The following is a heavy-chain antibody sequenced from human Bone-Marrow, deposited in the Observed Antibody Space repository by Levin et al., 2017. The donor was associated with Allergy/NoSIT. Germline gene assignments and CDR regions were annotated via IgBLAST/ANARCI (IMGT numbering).Heavy chain of an antibody. Sequence: GESLKISCAASGFTFSSYDMHWVRQATGKGLEWVSAIGTAGDTYYPGSVKGRFTISRENAKNSLYLQMNSLRAGDTAVYYCARDRAGGTKNYGMDVWGQGTTVTVSS. CDR3: ARDRAGGTKNYGMDV. D-gene: IGHD1-1*01. V-gene: IGHV3-13*01. J-gene: IGHJ6*02. CDR1: GFTFSSYD. CDR2: IGTAGDT.